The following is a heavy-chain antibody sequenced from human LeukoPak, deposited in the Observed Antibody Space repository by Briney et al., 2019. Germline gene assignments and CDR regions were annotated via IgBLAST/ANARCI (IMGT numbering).Heavy chain of an antibody. Sequence: PSETLSLTCTVSGGSISSYYWSWIRQPAGKGLEWIGRTYTSGSTNYNPSLKSRVTMSVDTSKNQFSLKLSSVTAADTAVYYCAREESPTPRRSYFQHWGQGTLVTVSS. CDR2: TYTSGST. CDR3: AREESPTPRRSYFQH. V-gene: IGHV4-4*07. CDR1: GGSISSYY. J-gene: IGHJ1*01.